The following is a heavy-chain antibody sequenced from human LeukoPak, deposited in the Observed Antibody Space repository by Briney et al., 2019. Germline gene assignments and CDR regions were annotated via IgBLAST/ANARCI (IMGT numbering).Heavy chain of an antibody. CDR2: INPNSGGT. Sequence: ASVKVSCKASGYSFTGYYMHWVRQAPGQGLEWMGWINPNSGGTNYAQKFQGRVTMTRDTSISTAYMELSRLRSDDTAVYYCARVPISSPYAFDIWGQGTMVTVSS. CDR3: ARVPISSPYAFDI. V-gene: IGHV1-2*02. J-gene: IGHJ3*02. D-gene: IGHD6-19*01. CDR1: GYSFTGYY.